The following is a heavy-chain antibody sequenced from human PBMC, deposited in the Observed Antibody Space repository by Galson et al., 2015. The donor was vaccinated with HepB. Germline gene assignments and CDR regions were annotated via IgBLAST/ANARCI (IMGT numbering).Heavy chain of an antibody. V-gene: IGHV3-23*01. CDR1: GFTFSSYA. CDR2: ISGSGGST. D-gene: IGHD2-15*01. J-gene: IGHJ5*02. Sequence: SLRLSCAASGFTFSSYAMSWVRQAPGKGLEWVSAISGSGGSTYYADSVKGRFTISRDNSKNTLYLQMNSLRAEDTAVYYCAKGARGPSKQGFCSGGSCYPWFDPWGQGTLVTVSS. CDR3: AKGARGPSKQGFCSGGSCYPWFDP.